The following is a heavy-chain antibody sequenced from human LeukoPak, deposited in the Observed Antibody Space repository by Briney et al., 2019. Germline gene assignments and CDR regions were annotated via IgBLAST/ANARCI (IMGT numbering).Heavy chain of an antibody. V-gene: IGHV3-11*04. J-gene: IGHJ3*02. CDR2: VTASGGAK. D-gene: IGHD3-22*01. CDR3: ARGVSYYDRGAFDI. Sequence: GGSLRLSCEVSGFIFSDYYMSWIRQAPGKGLEWISHVTASGGAKYYADSAKGRFTISRDDAKQSLYLQMNSLRAEDTAVYYCARGVSYYDRGAFDIWGQGTLVSVSS. CDR1: GFIFSDYY.